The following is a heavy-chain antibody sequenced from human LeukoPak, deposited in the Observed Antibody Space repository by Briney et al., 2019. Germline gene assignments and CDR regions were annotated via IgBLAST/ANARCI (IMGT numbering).Heavy chain of an antibody. D-gene: IGHD2-15*01. CDR1: GYTFTDYY. CDR3: ARDGGGSSVDY. V-gene: IGHV1-2*02. Sequence: GASVKVSCKASGYTFTDYYIHWVRQAPGQGLEWMGWINPNSGGTSYVQKFQGRVTMTRDTSISTAYMDLSSLISDDTAVYYCARDGGGSSVDYWGQGTLVTVSS. CDR2: INPNSGGT. J-gene: IGHJ4*02.